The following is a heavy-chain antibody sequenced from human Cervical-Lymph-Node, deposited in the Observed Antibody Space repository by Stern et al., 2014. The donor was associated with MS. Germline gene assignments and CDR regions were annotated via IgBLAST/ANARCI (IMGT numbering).Heavy chain of an antibody. V-gene: IGHV3-30*18. D-gene: IGHD6-13*01. Sequence: VQLVESGGGVVQPGRSLRLSCAASGFTFSSSGMHWVRQAPGKGLEWVAVISDDGRDKYYADSVKGRFTISRDRSKNTVYLQMDSLRLEDTAVYYCAKDRSHSWTFDYWGQGTLVTVSS. CDR3: AKDRSHSWTFDY. CDR2: ISDDGRDK. J-gene: IGHJ4*02. CDR1: GFTFSSSG.